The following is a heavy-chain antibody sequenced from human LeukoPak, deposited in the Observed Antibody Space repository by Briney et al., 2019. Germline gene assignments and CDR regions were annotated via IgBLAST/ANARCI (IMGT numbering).Heavy chain of an antibody. CDR3: ARASTVWFDP. D-gene: IGHD4-17*01. CDR2: IYYSGST. V-gene: IGHV4-59*08. CDR1: GGSISSYC. J-gene: IGHJ5*02. Sequence: NPSETLSLTCTVSGGSISSYCWSWIRQPPGKGLEWIGYIYYSGSTSYNPSLKSRVTILVDTSKNQFSLKLSSVTAADTAVYYCARASTVWFDPWGQGTLVTVSS.